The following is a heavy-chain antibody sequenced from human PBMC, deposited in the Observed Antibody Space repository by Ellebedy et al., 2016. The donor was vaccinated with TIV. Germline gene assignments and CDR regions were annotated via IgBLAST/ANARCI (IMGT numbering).Heavy chain of an antibody. V-gene: IGHV3-23*01. J-gene: IGHJ5*02. CDR2: IWGSGGRT. Sequence: GESLKISXTASGFTFSSYSMNWVRQAPGKGLEWVSAIWGSGGRTFYADSVKGRFTISRDNSKNTLSLQMNSLRAEDTAVYYCAKAVSGWRYNWFDPWGQGTLVTVSS. CDR3: AKAVSGWRYNWFDP. D-gene: IGHD3-3*01. CDR1: GFTFSSYS.